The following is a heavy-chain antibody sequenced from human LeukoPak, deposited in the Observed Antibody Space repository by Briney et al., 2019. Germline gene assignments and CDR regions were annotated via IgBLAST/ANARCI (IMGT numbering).Heavy chain of an antibody. CDR1: GFTFSSYA. Sequence: GGSLRLSCAAAGFTFSSYAMSWVRQAPGKGLEWVSAMSGSGGSTYYADSVKGRFTISRDNSKNTLYLQMNSLRAEDTAVYYCAKDRQWYYYDSSGYSNWGQGTLVTVSS. V-gene: IGHV3-23*01. J-gene: IGHJ4*02. CDR3: AKDRQWYYYDSSGYSN. D-gene: IGHD3-22*01. CDR2: MSGSGGST.